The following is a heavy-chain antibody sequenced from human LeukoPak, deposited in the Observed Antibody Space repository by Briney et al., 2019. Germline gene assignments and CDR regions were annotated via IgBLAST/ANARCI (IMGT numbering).Heavy chain of an antibody. V-gene: IGHV4-4*07. D-gene: IGHD6-13*01. CDR1: GGSISSYY. CDR2: IYTSGST. Sequence: SETLSLTCTVSGGSISSYYWSWLRQPAGRGLEWIGRIYTSGSTNYNPSLKSRVTMSVDTSKNQFSLKLSSLTAAVTAVYYCARMRAAAGTNYYYYLDVWGKGTTVSVSS. CDR3: ARMRAAAGTNYYYYLDV. J-gene: IGHJ6*03.